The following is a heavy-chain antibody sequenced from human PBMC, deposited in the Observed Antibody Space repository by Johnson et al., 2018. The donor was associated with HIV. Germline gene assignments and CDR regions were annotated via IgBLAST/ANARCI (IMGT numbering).Heavy chain of an antibody. CDR2: IYSGGSNK. V-gene: IGHV3-NL1*01. D-gene: IGHD3-10*01. CDR3: AKVSGGGIVRWDI. CDR1: GFPFSTYG. J-gene: IGHJ3*02. Sequence: QVQLVESGGGVVQPGRSLRLSCAASGFPFSTYGMHWVRQAPGKGLEWVSVIYSGGSNKYYADSVKGRFTISRDNSKNTLYLQMNSLRAEDTAVYYCAKVSGGGIVRWDIWGQGTMVTVSS.